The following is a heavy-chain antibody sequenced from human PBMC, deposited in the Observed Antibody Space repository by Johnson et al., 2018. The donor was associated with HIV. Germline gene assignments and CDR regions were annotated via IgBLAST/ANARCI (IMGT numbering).Heavy chain of an antibody. V-gene: IGHV3-7*01. J-gene: IGHJ3*02. CDR1: GFTFSSYW. CDR2: IKQDGSEK. CDR3: ATPQEGYSAFDI. Sequence: VQLVESGGGLVQPGGSLRLSCAASGFTFSSYWMSWVRQAPGKGLEWVANIKQDGSEKYYVESVKGRFTISRDNAKNSLDLQMNSLRAEDTAVYYCATPQEGYSAFDIWGQGTMVTVSS. D-gene: IGHD2-15*01.